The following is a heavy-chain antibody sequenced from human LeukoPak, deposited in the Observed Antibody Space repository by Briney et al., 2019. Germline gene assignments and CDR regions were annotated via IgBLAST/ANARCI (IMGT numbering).Heavy chain of an antibody. CDR3: ARDRSYAVNQGGWLDP. CDR1: GFTFSNFA. CDR2: TSDDGRKK. J-gene: IGHJ5*02. Sequence: GGSLRLSCVASGFTFSNFAIHWVRQGPGKGLEWVAVTSDDGRKKYYADSVKGRFTISRDNSKNTLYLQMNSLRTDDTAIYYCARDRSYAVNQGGWLDPWGQGTLVSISS. V-gene: IGHV3-30*01. D-gene: IGHD2-2*01.